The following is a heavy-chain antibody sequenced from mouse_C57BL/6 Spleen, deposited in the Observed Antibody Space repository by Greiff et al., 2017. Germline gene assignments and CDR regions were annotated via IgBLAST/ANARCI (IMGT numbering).Heavy chain of an antibody. V-gene: IGHV2-2*01. CDR1: GFSLTSYG. CDR3: AGDAWFAY. J-gene: IGHJ3*01. Sequence: VQLQQSGPGLVQPSQSLSITCTVSGFSLTSYGVHWVRQSPGKGLEWLGVIWSGGSTDYYAAFISRLSISKDKSKSQVFYKMNSQQADDTAIYYCAGDAWFAYWGQGTLVTVSA. CDR2: IWSGGST.